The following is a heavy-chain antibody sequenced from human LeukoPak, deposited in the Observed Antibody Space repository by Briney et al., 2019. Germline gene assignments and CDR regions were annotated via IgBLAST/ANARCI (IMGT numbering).Heavy chain of an antibody. CDR1: EFTFSSHA. D-gene: IGHD3-16*02. J-gene: IGHJ4*02. V-gene: IGHV3-23*01. CDR3: AKGEKTRPFGGVIDY. Sequence: GGSLRLSCVASEFTFSSHAMNWVRQAPGKGLEWVSAISDSGGSTYYADSVKGRFTISRDNSKNTLFLHMNSLRAEDTAVYYCAKGEKTRPFGGVIDYWGQGTLVTVP. CDR2: ISDSGGST.